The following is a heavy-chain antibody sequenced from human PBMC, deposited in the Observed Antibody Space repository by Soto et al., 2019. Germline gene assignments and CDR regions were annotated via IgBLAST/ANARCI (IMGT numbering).Heavy chain of an antibody. J-gene: IGHJ6*02. V-gene: IGHV1-2*04. Sequence: GVSVKVSCKSSGYTFTGYDMHWVRQAPGQGLEWMGWINPNSGGTNYAQKFQGWVTMTRDTSISTAYMELSRLRSDDTAVYYCAVAFDRTRNHHYHGMGVWGPGTTVTVS. D-gene: IGHD3-9*01. CDR3: AVAFDRTRNHHYHGMGV. CDR2: INPNSGGT. CDR1: GYTFTGYD.